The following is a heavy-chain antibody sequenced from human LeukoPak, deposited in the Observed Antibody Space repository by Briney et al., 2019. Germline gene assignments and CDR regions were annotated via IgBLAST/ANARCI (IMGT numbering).Heavy chain of an antibody. V-gene: IGHV4-59*12. CDR2: IYYSGST. CDR3: ARDGLNTMVRGKIHYYYMDV. J-gene: IGHJ6*03. D-gene: IGHD3-10*01. Sequence: SETLSLTCTVSGGSISSYYWSWIRQPPGKGLEWIGFIYYSGSTNYNPSLKSRVTISVDTSKNQFSLKLSSVTAADTAVYYCARDGLNTMVRGKIHYYYMDVWGKGTTVTISS. CDR1: GGSISSYY.